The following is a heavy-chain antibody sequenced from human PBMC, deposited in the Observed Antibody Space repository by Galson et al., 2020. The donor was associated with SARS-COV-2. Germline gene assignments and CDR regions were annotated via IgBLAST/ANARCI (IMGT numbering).Heavy chain of an antibody. J-gene: IGHJ6*02. CDR3: ARDSRYFDWTPGWIYYYGMDV. D-gene: IGHD3-9*01. V-gene: IGHV4-59*13. Sequence: SQTLSLTCTVSGGSISSYYWSWIRQPPGKGLEWIGYIYYSGSTNYNPSLKSRVTISVDTSKNQFSLKLSSVTAADTAVYYCARDSRYFDWTPGWIYYYGMDVWGQGTTVTVSS. CDR2: IYYSGST. CDR1: GGSISSYY.